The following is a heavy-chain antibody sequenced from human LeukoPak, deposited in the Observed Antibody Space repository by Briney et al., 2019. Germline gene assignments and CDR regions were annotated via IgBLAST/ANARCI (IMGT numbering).Heavy chain of an antibody. CDR3: AKGSGSGWYGWFAP. V-gene: IGHV3-23*01. J-gene: IGHJ5*02. CDR1: GVAIRNSW. Sequence: GGSLRLSCVASGVAIRNSWMSWVRQAPGKGLEWVSSIDASGGATYYADSVKGRFTISRDNSKNTFYLQMNSLRAEDTAVYSCAKGSGSGWYGWFAPWGQGTLVTVSS. CDR2: IDASGGAT. D-gene: IGHD6-19*01.